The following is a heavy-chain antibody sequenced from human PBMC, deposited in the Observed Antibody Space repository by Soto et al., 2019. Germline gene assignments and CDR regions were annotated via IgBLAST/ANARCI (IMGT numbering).Heavy chain of an antibody. CDR3: AKDRLPGGIAVAGTPDY. CDR2: ISWNSGSI. CDR1: GFTFDDYA. V-gene: IGHV3-9*01. J-gene: IGHJ4*02. Sequence: GGSLRLSCAASGFTFDDYAMHWVRQAPGKGLEWVSGISWNSGSIGYADSVKGRFTISRDNAKNSLYLQMNSLRAEDTALYYCAKDRLPGGIAVAGTPDYWGQGTLVTVSS. D-gene: IGHD6-19*01.